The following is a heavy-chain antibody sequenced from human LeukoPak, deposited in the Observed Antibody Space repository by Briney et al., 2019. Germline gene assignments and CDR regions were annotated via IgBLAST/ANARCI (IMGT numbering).Heavy chain of an antibody. J-gene: IGHJ5*02. D-gene: IGHD4-17*01. CDR1: GFTFRNYG. CDR3: AQIHDYGDYVAL. CDR2: ISGSGGTT. Sequence: GGSLRLSCAASGFTFRNYGMTWVRQAPGKGLEWAAGISGSGGTTHYSDSVKGRCTISRDNSKDTLSLQINSLRAEDTAVYYCAQIHDYGDYVALWGQGALVTVSS. V-gene: IGHV3-23*01.